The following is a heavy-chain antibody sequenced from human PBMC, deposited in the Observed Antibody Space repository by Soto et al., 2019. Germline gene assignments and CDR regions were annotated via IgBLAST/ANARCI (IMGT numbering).Heavy chain of an antibody. CDR1: GFIVSGNY. V-gene: IGHV3-53*02. J-gene: IGHJ6*02. CDR3: ARHGGLAEDGMDV. Sequence: EVRLVETGGDLIQPGGSLRLSCAASGFIVSGNYMSWVRQAPGKGLEWVSVIYSGGSTYYADSVKGRFTISRDNSKNTLYLQMNSLRADDTAVYYCARHGGLAEDGMDVWGQGTTVTVSS. CDR2: IYSGGST. D-gene: IGHD3-10*01.